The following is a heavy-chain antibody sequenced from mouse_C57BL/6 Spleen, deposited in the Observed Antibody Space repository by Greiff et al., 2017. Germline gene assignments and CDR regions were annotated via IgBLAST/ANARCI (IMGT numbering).Heavy chain of an antibody. CDR2: IDPSDSYT. D-gene: IGHD1-1*01. CDR3: ARGGPLGSSPGYFDV. V-gene: IGHV1-59*01. J-gene: IGHJ1*03. CDR1: GYTFTSYW. Sequence: VQLQQPGAELVRPGTSVKLSCKASGYTFTSYWMHWVKQRPGQGLEWIGVIDPSDSYTNYNQKFKGKATLTVDTSSSTAYMQLSSLTSEDSAVYYCARGGPLGSSPGYFDVWGTGTTVTVSS.